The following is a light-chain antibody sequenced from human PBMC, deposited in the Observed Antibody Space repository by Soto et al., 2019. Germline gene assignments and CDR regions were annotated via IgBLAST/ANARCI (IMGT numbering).Light chain of an antibody. CDR3: SSYTSTSTRV. CDR2: EVS. J-gene: IGLJ1*01. CDR1: SSDVGGYNY. Sequence: QSALTQPAFVSGSPGQSITISCTGTSSDVGGYNYVSWYQHPPGKAPKLMISEVSNRPSGVSNRFSGSKSDNTAALTISGLQAEDEADYYCSSYTSTSTRVFGTGTKVTVL. V-gene: IGLV2-14*01.